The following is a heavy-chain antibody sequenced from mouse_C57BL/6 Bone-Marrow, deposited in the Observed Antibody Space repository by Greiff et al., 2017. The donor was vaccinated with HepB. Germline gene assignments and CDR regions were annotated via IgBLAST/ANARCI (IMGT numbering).Heavy chain of an antibody. CDR1: GFNIKDYY. D-gene: IGHD1-1*02. Sequence: VQLQQSGAELVKPGASVKLSCTASGFNIKDYYMHWVKQRTEQGLEWIGRIDPEDGETKYATKFQGKATITADTSSNTAYLQLSSLTSEDTAVYYCARGGYYGYFDVWGTGTTVTVSS. J-gene: IGHJ1*03. CDR2: IDPEDGET. CDR3: ARGGYYGYFDV. V-gene: IGHV14-2*01.